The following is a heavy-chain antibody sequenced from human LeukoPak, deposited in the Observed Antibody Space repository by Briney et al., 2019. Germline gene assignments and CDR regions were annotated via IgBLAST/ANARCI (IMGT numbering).Heavy chain of an antibody. CDR1: GFTVSSNY. V-gene: IGHV3-53*01. CDR2: IYSGGST. Sequence: GGSLRLSCAASGFTVSSNYMSWVRQAPGEGLEWVLVIYSGGSTYYADSVKGRFTISRDNSKNTLYLQMNSLRAEDTAVYYCARVLYEVGATALGYWGQGTLVTVSS. J-gene: IGHJ4*02. D-gene: IGHD1-26*01. CDR3: ARVLYEVGATALGY.